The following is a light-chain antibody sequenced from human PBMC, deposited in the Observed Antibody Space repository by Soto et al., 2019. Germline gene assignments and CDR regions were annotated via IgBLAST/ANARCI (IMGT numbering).Light chain of an antibody. CDR1: SRYVGSYNL. Sequence: QSVLTQPASVSGSPGQSITISCTGTSRYVGSYNLVSWYQQHPGKAPKLMIYEVSKRPSGVSNRFSGSKSGNTASLTISGLQAEDEADYYCCSYAGSSTLVFGGGTKVTVL. J-gene: IGLJ2*01. CDR3: CSYAGSSTLV. CDR2: EVS. V-gene: IGLV2-23*02.